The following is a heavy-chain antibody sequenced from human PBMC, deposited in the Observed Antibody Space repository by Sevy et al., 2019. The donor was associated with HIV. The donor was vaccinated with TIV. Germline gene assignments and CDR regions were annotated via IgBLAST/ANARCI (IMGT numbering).Heavy chain of an antibody. D-gene: IGHD2-2*02. CDR3: AGGCSSTSCYSQIQWGYYYYYGMDV. J-gene: IGHJ6*02. Sequence: GGSLRLSCAASGFTFSSYSMNWVRQAPGKGLEWVSSISSSSYIYYADSVKGRFTISRDNAKNSLYLQMNSLRAEDTAVYYCAGGCSSTSCYSQIQWGYYYYYGMDVWGQGTTVTVSS. CDR1: GFTFSSYS. CDR2: ISSSSYI. V-gene: IGHV3-21*01.